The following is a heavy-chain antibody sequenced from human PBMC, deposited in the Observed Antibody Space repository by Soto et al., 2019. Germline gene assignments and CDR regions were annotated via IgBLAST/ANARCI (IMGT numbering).Heavy chain of an antibody. CDR1: GFSFGSYA. D-gene: IGHD3-3*01. J-gene: IGHJ4*02. CDR2: ISGSDGET. CDR3: ARWSYLDY. Sequence: GGSLRLSCAASGFSFGSYALSWVRQAPGKGLEWVSTISGSDGETFYADSVKGRFSISRDTSQSTLYLQMNSLRADDTAMYYCARWSYLDYWGQGTRVTVSS. V-gene: IGHV3-23*01.